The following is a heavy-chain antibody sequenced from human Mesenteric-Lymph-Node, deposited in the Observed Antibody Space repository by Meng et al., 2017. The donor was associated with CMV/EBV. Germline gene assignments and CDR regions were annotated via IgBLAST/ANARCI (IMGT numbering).Heavy chain of an antibody. J-gene: IGHJ6*02. V-gene: IGHV1-69*05. D-gene: IGHD3-3*02. CDR1: GDTVSNYA. CDR2: IIPIFGTI. Sequence: SVKVSCKASGDTVSNYAITWVRQAPGQGLEWMGGIIPIFGTINYAQKFQGRVTISTDGSTNIVYMEVTNLRSEDTAVYYCARDGDFSTPLGNYFYYGMDVWGQGTTVTVSS. CDR3: ARDGDFSTPLGNYFYYGMDV.